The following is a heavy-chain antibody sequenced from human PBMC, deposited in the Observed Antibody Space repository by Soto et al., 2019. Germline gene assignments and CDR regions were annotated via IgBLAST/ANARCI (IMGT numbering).Heavy chain of an antibody. CDR2: IIPNSGGT. Sequence: ASVKVSCKASGGTFGSDAITWVRQAPGHGLAWVGRIIPNSGGTNYAQKFQGRVTMTRDTSISTAYMELSRLRSDDTAVYYCGSEVYTGGGIWGRGTRV. CDR1: GGTFGSDA. D-gene: IGHD3-16*01. CDR3: GSEVYTGGGI. J-gene: IGHJ3*02. V-gene: IGHV1-2*02.